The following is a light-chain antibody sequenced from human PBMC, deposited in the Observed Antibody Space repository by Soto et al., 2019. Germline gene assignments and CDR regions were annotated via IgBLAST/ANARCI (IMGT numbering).Light chain of an antibody. CDR3: QQSTVFPPP. CDR1: QGISSR. CDR2: AAS. J-gene: IGKJ4*01. V-gene: IGKV1-12*01. Sequence: DIQMTQSPSSVSASVGDRVTITCRASQGISSRLAWYQQKPGKAPNLLIYAASSLQGGVPSRFSGSGTETDSTATSGSLQPENLAPLNVQQSTVFPPPLGGGTRGGIK.